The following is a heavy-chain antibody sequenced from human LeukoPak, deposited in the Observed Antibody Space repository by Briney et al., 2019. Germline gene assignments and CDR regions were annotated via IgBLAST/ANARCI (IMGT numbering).Heavy chain of an antibody. V-gene: IGHV3-21*04. Sequence: GGSLRLSCAASGFTFSSYSMNWVRQAPGKGLEWVSSISSSSSYIYYADSVKGRFTISRDNAKNTLYLQMNSLRAEDTAVYYCAKDNAEYYDSSGYYYWGQGTLVTVSS. CDR1: GFTFSSYS. CDR2: ISSSSSYI. D-gene: IGHD3-22*01. J-gene: IGHJ4*02. CDR3: AKDNAEYYDSSGYYY.